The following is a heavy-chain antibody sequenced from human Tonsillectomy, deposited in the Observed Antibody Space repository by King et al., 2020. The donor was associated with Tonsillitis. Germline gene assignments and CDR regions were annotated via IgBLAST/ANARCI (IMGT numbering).Heavy chain of an antibody. CDR2: VSYDGSKK. D-gene: IGHD1-1*01. CDR3: ARRSDATDAYYGMDV. J-gene: IGHJ6*02. Sequence: VQLVESGGGVVQPGRSLRLSCAASGFTFSHYDMHWVRQAPGKGLEWVAVVSYDGSKKYYADSVKGRFTISRDNSENTLSLQMNSLRAEDTAVYYCARRSDATDAYYGMDVWGQGTTVTVSS. CDR1: GFTFSHYD. V-gene: IGHV3-30-3*01.